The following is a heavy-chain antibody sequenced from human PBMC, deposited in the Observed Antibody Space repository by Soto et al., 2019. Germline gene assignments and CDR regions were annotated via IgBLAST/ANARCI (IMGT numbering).Heavy chain of an antibody. D-gene: IGHD6-19*01. V-gene: IGHV3-23*01. J-gene: IGHJ4*02. Sequence: GGSLRLSCAASGFTFSSYAMSWVRQAPGKGLEWVSAISGSGGSTYYADSVKGRFTISRDSSKNTVSLEMTSLRAEDTAVYYCAKGGRQWLVTPEFTYWGQGALVPSSS. CDR3: AKGGRQWLVTPEFTY. CDR1: GFTFSSYA. CDR2: ISGSGGST.